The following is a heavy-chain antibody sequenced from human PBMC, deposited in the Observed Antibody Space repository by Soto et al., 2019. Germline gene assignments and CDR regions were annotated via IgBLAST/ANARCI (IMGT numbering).Heavy chain of an antibody. D-gene: IGHD3-10*01. CDR3: ARAEPYGSGSYYSGHWFDP. V-gene: IGHV1-18*04. J-gene: IGHJ5*02. Sequence: ASVKVPCNASGYTFTSYGISWVRQAPGQGLEWMGWIRAYNVNGNYAQKLQGRVTRTTDTPTRKAYMGRRSLRSDDTAVYYCARAEPYGSGSYYSGHWFDPGGQGTLVTVSS. CDR1: GYTFTSYG. CDR2: IRAYNVNG.